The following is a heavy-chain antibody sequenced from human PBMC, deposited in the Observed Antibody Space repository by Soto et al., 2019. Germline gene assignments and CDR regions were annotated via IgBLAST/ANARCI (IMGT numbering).Heavy chain of an antibody. CDR3: ARVSGYCSSTSCYSWFDP. CDR2: ISAYNGNT. Sequence: ASVKVSCKASGYTFTSYGISWVRQAPGQGLEWMGWISAYNGNTNYAQKLQGRVTMTTDTSTSTVYMELRSLRSEDTAVYYCARVSGYCSSTSCYSWFDPWGQGTLVTVSS. CDR1: GYTFTSYG. V-gene: IGHV1-18*01. J-gene: IGHJ5*02. D-gene: IGHD2-2*03.